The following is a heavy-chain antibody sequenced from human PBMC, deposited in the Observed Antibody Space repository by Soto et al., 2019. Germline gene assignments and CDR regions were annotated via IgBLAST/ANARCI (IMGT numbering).Heavy chain of an antibody. CDR1: GESTSSSSYY. J-gene: IGHJ4*02. CDR2: IYYSGRT. D-gene: IGHD2-21*02. CDR3: ARQRTTVVTQAYFDH. V-gene: IGHV4-39*01. Sequence: SETLSLTCIVSGESTSSSSYYWGWIRQPPGKGLEWIGSIYYSGRTYYNPSFKSRVTISIDTSKNQFSLKLSSVTATDTAVYYCARQRTTVVTQAYFDHWGQGALVTVSS.